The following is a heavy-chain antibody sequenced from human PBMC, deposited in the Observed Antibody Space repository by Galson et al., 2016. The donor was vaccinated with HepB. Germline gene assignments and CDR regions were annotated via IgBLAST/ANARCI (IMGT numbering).Heavy chain of an antibody. J-gene: IGHJ6*02. CDR2: TSSSSSYI. CDR3: ARFGGSLCMDV. CDR1: GFTFSIYS. V-gene: IGHV3-21*01. Sequence: SLRLSCAASGFTFSIYSMNWVRQAPGKGLEWVSSTSSSSSYIYYADSVKGRFTISRDNAKNSLYLQMNSLRAEDTAVYYCARFGGSLCMDVWGQGTTVTVSS. D-gene: IGHD2-15*01.